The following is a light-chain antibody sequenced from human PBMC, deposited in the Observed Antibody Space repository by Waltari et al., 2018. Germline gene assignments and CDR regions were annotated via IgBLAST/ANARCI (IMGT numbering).Light chain of an antibody. CDR1: ILGRKY. Sequence: SSELTQPPSVSVSPGQTASITRSGDILGRKYASWYQHKPGQSPLLVIYQDINRPSGIPERFSGSKSGNTATLTISGTQAMDDADYYCQALGSNRWVFGGGTKLTVL. J-gene: IGLJ3*02. CDR2: QDI. V-gene: IGLV3-1*01. CDR3: QALGSNRWV.